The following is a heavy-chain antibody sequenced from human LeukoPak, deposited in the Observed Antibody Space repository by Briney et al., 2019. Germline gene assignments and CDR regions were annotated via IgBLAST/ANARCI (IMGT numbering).Heavy chain of an antibody. Sequence: PSETLSLTCAVYGGSFSGYYWSWTRQPPGKGLEWIGEINHSGSTNYNPSLKSRVTISVDTSKNQFSLKLSSVTAADTAVYYCARRRGVGAANYWGQGTLVSVSS. CDR3: ARRRGVGAANY. CDR1: GGSFSGYY. CDR2: INHSGST. D-gene: IGHD2-15*01. J-gene: IGHJ4*02. V-gene: IGHV4-34*01.